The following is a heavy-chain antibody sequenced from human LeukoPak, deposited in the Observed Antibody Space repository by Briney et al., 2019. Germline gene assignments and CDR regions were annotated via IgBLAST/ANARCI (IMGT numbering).Heavy chain of an antibody. D-gene: IGHD3-3*01. CDR2: IYHSGST. Sequence: PSGTLSPTCAVSGYSISSGYYWGWIRQPPGKGLEWIGSIYHSGSTYYNPSLKSRVTISVDTSKNQFSLKLSSVTAADTPVYYCARNMGLWLGRFLEWCWDVWGKGSTVTVSS. J-gene: IGHJ6*04. V-gene: IGHV4-38-2*01. CDR1: GYSISSGYY. CDR3: ARNMGLWLGRFLEWCWDV.